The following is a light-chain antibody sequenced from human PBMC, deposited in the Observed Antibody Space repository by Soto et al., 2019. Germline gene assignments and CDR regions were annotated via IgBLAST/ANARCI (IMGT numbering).Light chain of an antibody. CDR1: QSITPY. Sequence: EIVLTQSPATLSLSPGDRATLSCMASQSITPYLAWFYQKPGQTPRLLIYGASHRATGIPARFSGSGSGPDFSLSISSLEPEDFAVYYCQQRSNWPGTFGQGTRLEIK. J-gene: IGKJ5*01. CDR2: GAS. V-gene: IGKV3-11*01. CDR3: QQRSNWPGT.